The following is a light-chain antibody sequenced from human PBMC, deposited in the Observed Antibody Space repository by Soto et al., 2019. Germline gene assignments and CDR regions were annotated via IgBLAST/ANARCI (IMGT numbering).Light chain of an antibody. CDR3: QDYGTSRT. Sequence: EIVLTQSPGALSLSPGERATLSCRASQTVGSNYLGWYQQKPGQAPSLLIYGASNRATGIPDRYSGSGSGTDFTLTISRLEPEDFAVYYCQDYGTSRTFGQGTKEEF. CDR1: QTVGSNY. CDR2: GAS. V-gene: IGKV3-20*01. J-gene: IGKJ1*01.